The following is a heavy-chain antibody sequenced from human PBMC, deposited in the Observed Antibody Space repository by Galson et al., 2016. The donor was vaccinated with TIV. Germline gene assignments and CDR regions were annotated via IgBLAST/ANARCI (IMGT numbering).Heavy chain of an antibody. Sequence: SVKVSCKASGYTFTSRAVHWVRQAHGQSFEWMAWINAGNGNKKYSENFQGTLTITRDTSASTVYMELRSLRSEDTAVYYCARDGGGTPAKSLGYWGQGTLVTVSS. D-gene: IGHD3-16*01. J-gene: IGHJ4*02. CDR2: INAGNGNK. V-gene: IGHV1-3*01. CDR3: ARDGGGTPAKSLGY. CDR1: GYTFTSRA.